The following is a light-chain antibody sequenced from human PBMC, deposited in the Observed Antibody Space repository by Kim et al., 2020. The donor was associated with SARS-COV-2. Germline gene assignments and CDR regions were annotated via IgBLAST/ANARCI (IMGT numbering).Light chain of an antibody. V-gene: IGKV4-1*01. CDR2: GAS. CDR3: QQYYSVPVT. Sequence: RATINCKSSQSVLYSSNNRNKLAWYQQKPGQPPKLLIYGASTREAGVPDRFSGSGSGTDFTLTISSLQAEDVAVYYCQQYYSVPVTFGGGTKVEI. J-gene: IGKJ4*01. CDR1: QSVLYSSNNRNK.